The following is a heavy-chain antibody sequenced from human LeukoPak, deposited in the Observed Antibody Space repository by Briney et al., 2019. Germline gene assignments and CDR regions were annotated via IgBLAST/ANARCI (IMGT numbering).Heavy chain of an antibody. Sequence: GGSLRLSCAASGFTFSNAWMSWVRQAPGKGLEWVGRIKSKTDGGTTDYAAPVKGRFTISRDDSKNTLYLQMNSLKTEDTAVYYCTTVRIRANKVPVGATLRGYGMDVWGQGTTVTVSS. D-gene: IGHD1-26*01. CDR3: TTVRIRANKVPVGATLRGYGMDV. J-gene: IGHJ6*02. V-gene: IGHV3-15*01. CDR1: GFTFSNAW. CDR2: IKSKTDGGTT.